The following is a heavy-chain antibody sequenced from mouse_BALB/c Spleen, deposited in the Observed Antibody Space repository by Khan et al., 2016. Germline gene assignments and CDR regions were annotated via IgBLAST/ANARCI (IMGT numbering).Heavy chain of an antibody. CDR1: GFSLTNSG. CDR2: IRPGGST. J-gene: IGHJ3*01. V-gene: IGHV2-9*02. D-gene: IGHD2-14*01. Sequence: QVQLMQSGPGLVAPSQSLSITCTVSGFSLTNSGVHWISQPPGKGMEWMGVIRPGGSTEYNSALMSRLSITKDHSQQQVFLKMISLQTDDTAMFFCTRDYQEYDAGIASWGQGTLVIVSS. CDR3: TRDYQEYDAGIAS.